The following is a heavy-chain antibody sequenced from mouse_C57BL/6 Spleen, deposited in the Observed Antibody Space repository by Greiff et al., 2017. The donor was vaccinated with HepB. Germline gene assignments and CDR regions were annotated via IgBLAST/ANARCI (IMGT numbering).Heavy chain of an antibody. D-gene: IGHD2-5*01. CDR3: ARPYYSNYGGFAY. V-gene: IGHV3-6*01. J-gene: IGHJ3*01. Sequence: EVQLQQSGPGLVKPSQSLSLTCSVTGYSITSGYYWNWIRQFPGNKLEWMGYISYDGSNKYNPSLNNRISITRDTSKNQFFLKLNSVTTEDTATYYCARPYYSNYGGFAYWGQGTLVTVSA. CDR2: ISYDGSN. CDR1: GYSITSGYY.